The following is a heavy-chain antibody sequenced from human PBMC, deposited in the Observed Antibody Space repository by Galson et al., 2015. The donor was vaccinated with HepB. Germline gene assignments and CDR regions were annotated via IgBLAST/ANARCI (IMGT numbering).Heavy chain of an antibody. J-gene: IGHJ4*02. D-gene: IGHD1-7*01. CDR3: ARGGYAELELMGDS. V-gene: IGHV3-30-3*01. CDR2: VSYDGSIK. CDR1: GFSFSSYA. Sequence: SLRLSCAASGFSFSSYAVHWVRQAPGKGLEWLSLVSYDGSIKYYADSVKGRFTISRDNPRNTLYLQMNTLRADDTAVYYCARGGYAELELMGDSWGQGTLVTVSS.